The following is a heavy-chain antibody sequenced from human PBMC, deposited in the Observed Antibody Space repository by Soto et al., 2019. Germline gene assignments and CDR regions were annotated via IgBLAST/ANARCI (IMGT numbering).Heavy chain of an antibody. Sequence: LRLSCSASGFTFSSYSMHWVRQAPGKGLEWVAVISYDGSNKYYADSVKGRFTISRDNSKNTLYLQMNSLRAEDTAVYYCARAQWLLVAFDIWGQGTMVTVSS. CDR1: GFTFSSYS. CDR2: ISYDGSNK. J-gene: IGHJ3*02. D-gene: IGHD3-22*01. CDR3: ARAQWLLVAFDI. V-gene: IGHV3-30-3*01.